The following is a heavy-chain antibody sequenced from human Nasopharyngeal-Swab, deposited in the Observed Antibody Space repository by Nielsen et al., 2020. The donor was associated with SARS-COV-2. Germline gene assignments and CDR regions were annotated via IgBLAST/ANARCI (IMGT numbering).Heavy chain of an antibody. D-gene: IGHD2-21*01. CDR1: GFTFSSYG. V-gene: IGHV3-30*18. J-gene: IGHJ4*02. CDR3: AKESNSILRPGQYSYYFDY. Sequence: GGSLRLSCAASGFTFSSYGMHWVRQAPGKGLEWVAVISYDGSNKYYADSVKGRFTISRDNSKNTLYLQMNSLRAEDTAVYYCAKESNSILRPGQYSYYFDYWGQGTLVTVSS. CDR2: ISYDGSNK.